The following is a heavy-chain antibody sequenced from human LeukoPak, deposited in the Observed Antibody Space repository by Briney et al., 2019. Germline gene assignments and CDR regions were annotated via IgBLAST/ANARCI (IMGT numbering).Heavy chain of an antibody. CDR1: GFTFSDYY. CDR3: ARGAGPLFDP. CDR2: ITNSGDTK. Sequence: PGGSLRLSCAASGFTFSDYYMSWIRRAPGRGLEWIAYITNSGDTKHYADSVKGRFIISRDNAKNSLYLRTDSLRADDTAVYYCARGAGPLFDPWGQGTLVTVSS. J-gene: IGHJ5*02. V-gene: IGHV3-11*01.